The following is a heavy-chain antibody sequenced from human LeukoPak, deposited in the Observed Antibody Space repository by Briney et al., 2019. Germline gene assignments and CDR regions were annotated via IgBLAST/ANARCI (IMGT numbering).Heavy chain of an antibody. CDR1: GFTFSSYA. J-gene: IGHJ4*02. CDR2: TSSDGNIK. Sequence: GGSLRLSCAASGFTFSSYAMHWVRQAPGKGLEWVAVTSSDGNIKYYADSVKGRFTISRDNSKNTLYLQMNSLRGEDTGVYYCARDRAVAGGFDYWGQGTLVTVSS. D-gene: IGHD6-19*01. V-gene: IGHV3-30-3*01. CDR3: ARDRAVAGGFDY.